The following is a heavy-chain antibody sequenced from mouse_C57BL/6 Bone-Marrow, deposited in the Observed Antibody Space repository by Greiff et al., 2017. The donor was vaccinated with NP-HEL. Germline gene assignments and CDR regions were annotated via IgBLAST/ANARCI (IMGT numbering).Heavy chain of an antibody. V-gene: IGHV5-17*01. CDR3: ANLTQNWYFDV. CDR1: GFTFSDYG. Sequence: EVKLVESGGGLVKPGGSLKLSCAASGFTFSDYGMHWVRQAPEKGLEWVAYISSGSSTIYYADTVKGRFTISRDNAKNTLFLQMTSLRSEDTAMYYCANLTQNWYFDVWGTGTTVTVSS. D-gene: IGHD4-1*01. J-gene: IGHJ1*03. CDR2: ISSGSSTI.